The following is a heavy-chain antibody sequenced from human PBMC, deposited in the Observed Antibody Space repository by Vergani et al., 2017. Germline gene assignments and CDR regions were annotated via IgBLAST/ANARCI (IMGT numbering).Heavy chain of an antibody. J-gene: IGHJ4*02. CDR3: AEEPGFPYYFNY. CDR2: ISSSGSTI. V-gene: IGHV3-48*03. Sequence: EVQLVESGGGLVQPGGSLRLSCAASGFTFSSYEMNWVRQAPGKGLEWVSYISSSGSTIYYADSVKGRFTISRDNAKNSLYLQMNSLRAEDTAVYYCAEEPGFPYYFNYWAREPWSPSPQ. D-gene: IGHD1-14*01. CDR1: GFTFSSYE.